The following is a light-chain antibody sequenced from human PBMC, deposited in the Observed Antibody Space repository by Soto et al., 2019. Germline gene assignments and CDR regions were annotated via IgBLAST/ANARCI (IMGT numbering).Light chain of an antibody. CDR3: QQSYTTPWT. V-gene: IGKV1-39*01. CDR2: AAS. Sequence: DIRMTQSPSSLSVSVGDGVTITCRASETINNYLNWYQQKPGRAPKLLIHAASTLQSGVPSRFSGSGSSTDFTLTISSLQTEDFATYSCQQSYTTPWTFGLGTRVEI. CDR1: ETINNY. J-gene: IGKJ1*01.